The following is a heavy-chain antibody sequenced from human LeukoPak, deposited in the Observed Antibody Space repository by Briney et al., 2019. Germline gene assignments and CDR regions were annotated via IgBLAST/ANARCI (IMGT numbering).Heavy chain of an antibody. D-gene: IGHD7-27*01. CDR2: PNSGNT. CDR3: ARGAGDAYYYYYGMDV. J-gene: IGHJ6*02. V-gene: IGHV1-8*01. Sequence: PNSGNTGYAQKFQGRVTMTRNTSISTAYMELSSLRSEDTAVYYCARGAGDAYYYYYGMDVWGQGTTVTVSS.